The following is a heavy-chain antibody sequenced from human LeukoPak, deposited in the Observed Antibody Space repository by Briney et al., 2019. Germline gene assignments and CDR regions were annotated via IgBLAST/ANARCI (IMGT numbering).Heavy chain of an antibody. Sequence: GGPLRLSCTASGFTFGDYAMSWVRQAPGKGLEWVGFIRSKAYGGTTEYAASVKGRFTISRDDSKSIAYLQMNSLKTEDTAVYYCTRIVATIYYYYYYGMDVWGQGTTDTVSS. CDR3: TRIVATIYYYYYYGMDV. CDR2: IRSKAYGGTT. CDR1: GFTFGDYA. D-gene: IGHD5-12*01. V-gene: IGHV3-49*04. J-gene: IGHJ6*02.